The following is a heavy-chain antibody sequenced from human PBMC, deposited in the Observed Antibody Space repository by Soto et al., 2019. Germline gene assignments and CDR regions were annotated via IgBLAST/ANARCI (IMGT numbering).Heavy chain of an antibody. CDR2: ISHSGRS. CDR3: ARVAMENYYDMWSGCTSYALDV. J-gene: IGHJ6*02. D-gene: IGHD3-3*01. V-gene: IGHV4-59*13. Sequence: PSETLSLTCAVSGGSMSSFSWSWIRQPPGKGLEFIGSISHSGRSEYNPSLKNRIILSVDVSKNQFSLNLKSMKVADTAVYYCARVAMENYYDMWSGCTSYALDVWGQWTTVTVSS. CDR1: GGSMSSFS.